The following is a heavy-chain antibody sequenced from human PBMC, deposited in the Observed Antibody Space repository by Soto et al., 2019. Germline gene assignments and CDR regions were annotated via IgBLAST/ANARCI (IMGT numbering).Heavy chain of an antibody. CDR3: ARDQVTMVRGVITGWFDP. J-gene: IGHJ5*02. CDR1: GGTFSSYA. D-gene: IGHD3-10*01. Sequence: QVQLVQSGAEVKKPGSSVKVSCKASGGTFSSYAISWVRQAPGQGLEWMGGIIPIFGTANYAQKFQGRVTITEDTSTRTAYMELSSLRSEDTAVYYCARDQVTMVRGVITGWFDPWGQGTLVTVSS. CDR2: IIPIFGTA. V-gene: IGHV1-69*06.